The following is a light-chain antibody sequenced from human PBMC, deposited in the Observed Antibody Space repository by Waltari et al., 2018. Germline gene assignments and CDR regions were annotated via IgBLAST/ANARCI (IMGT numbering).Light chain of an antibody. CDR2: AAS. V-gene: IGKV1-39*01. Sequence: DIQMSQSPSSLSASVGDRVIITCRTSQSISSYLNWYQQKPGKAPKLLIYAASRLQSGVPSRFSGSGSGTDFTLTISSLQPEDFATYYCQQSYSTLIYTFGQGTKLEIK. CDR1: QSISSY. J-gene: IGKJ2*01. CDR3: QQSYSTLIYT.